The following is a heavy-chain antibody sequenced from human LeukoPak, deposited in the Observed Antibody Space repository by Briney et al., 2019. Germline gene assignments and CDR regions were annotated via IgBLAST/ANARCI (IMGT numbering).Heavy chain of an antibody. CDR2: IYTSGST. D-gene: IGHD3-22*01. Sequence: PSETLSLTCTVSGGSISSGSYYWSWIRQPAGKGREWIGRIYTSGSTNYNPSLKSRVTISVDTSKNQFSLKLSSVTAADTAVYYCARDRGVYYYDSSGYLDAFDIWGQGTMVTVSS. CDR1: GGSISSGSYY. CDR3: ARDRGVYYYDSSGYLDAFDI. J-gene: IGHJ3*02. V-gene: IGHV4-61*02.